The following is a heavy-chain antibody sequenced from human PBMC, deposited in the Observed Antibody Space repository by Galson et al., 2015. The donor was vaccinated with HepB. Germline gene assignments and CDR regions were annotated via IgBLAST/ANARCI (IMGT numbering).Heavy chain of an antibody. CDR2: FDPEDGET. J-gene: IGHJ5*02. CDR1: GYTLTELS. D-gene: IGHD3-22*01. V-gene: IGHV1-24*01. Sequence: VSCKVSGYTLTELSMHWVRQAPGKGLEWMGGFDPEDGETIYAQKFKGRVTMTEDTSTDTAYMELSSLRSEDTAVYYCATGSITMIAYGPKRVWFDPWGQGTLVTVSS. CDR3: ATGSITMIAYGPKRVWFDP.